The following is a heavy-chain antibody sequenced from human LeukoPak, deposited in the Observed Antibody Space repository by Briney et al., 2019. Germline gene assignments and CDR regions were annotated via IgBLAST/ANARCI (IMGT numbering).Heavy chain of an antibody. D-gene: IGHD5-18*01. CDR1: GYSFTSYW. CDR3: ARQTAMGRSGDY. V-gene: IGHV5-51*01. J-gene: IGHJ4*02. Sequence: GESLKISCKASGYSFTSYWIGWVRQMPGKGLEWMGIIDPSDSDTRYIPSFQGQVTISADKSLTTAYLQWNSLKASDTAMYYCARQTAMGRSGDYWGQGTLVTVSS. CDR2: IDPSDSDT.